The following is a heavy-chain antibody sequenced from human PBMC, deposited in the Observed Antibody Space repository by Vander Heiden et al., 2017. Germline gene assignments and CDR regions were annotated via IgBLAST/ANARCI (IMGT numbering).Heavy chain of an antibody. J-gene: IGHJ4*02. V-gene: IGHV4-59*01. CDR3: ARAGGYGSGSEH. Sequence: QVQLQESGPGLVKPSETLSPTCTVPRGSFRSYYWSWIRQPPGKGLEWIGYIYYSGSTNYNPSLKSRVTISIDTSKNQFYLRLSSVTAADTAVYYCARAGGYGSGSEHWGQGTLVTVSS. CDR1: RGSFRSYY. CDR2: IYYSGST. D-gene: IGHD3-10*01.